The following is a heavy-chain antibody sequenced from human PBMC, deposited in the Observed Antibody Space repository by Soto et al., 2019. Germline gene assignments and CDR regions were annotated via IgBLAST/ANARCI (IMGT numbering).Heavy chain of an antibody. D-gene: IGHD4-17*01. V-gene: IGHV3-11*01. CDR2: ISRSSITI. CDR1: GFTFSDYY. CDR3: ARPSAVTSTSLDLCDY. Sequence: QVQLVESGGGLVKPGGSLRLSCAASGFTFSDYYMSWIRQAPGKGLEWVSYISRSSITIYYADSVKGRFTISRDNAKNSLYLQMNSLRAEDTAVYYCARPSAVTSTSLDLCDYWGQGTLVTVSS. J-gene: IGHJ4*02.